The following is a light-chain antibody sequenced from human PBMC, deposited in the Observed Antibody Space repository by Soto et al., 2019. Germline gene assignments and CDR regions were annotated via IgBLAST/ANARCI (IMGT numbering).Light chain of an antibody. V-gene: IGKV1-5*01. CDR2: DAS. Sequence: DIQMTQSPSTLSASVGDRVTITCRASQSISTWLAWYQQRPGQAPNLLIYDASSLESGVPSRFSGSGAGTEFTLTISGLQPDDFATSYCQQYNSYWTVGQGTKLELK. CDR3: QQYNSYWT. CDR1: QSISTW. J-gene: IGKJ1*01.